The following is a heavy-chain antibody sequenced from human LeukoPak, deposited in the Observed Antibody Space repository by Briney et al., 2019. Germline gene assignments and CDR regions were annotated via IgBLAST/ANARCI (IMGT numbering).Heavy chain of an antibody. V-gene: IGHV4-30-4*01. D-gene: IGHD4-17*01. J-gene: IGHJ4*02. Sequence: PSETLSLTCTVSGGSISSGDYSWSWIRQPPGKGLEWIGYIYYSGSTYYNPSLKSRVTISVDTSKNQFSLKLSSVTAADTAVYYCAREAYGDYVVYWGQGTLVTVSS. CDR3: AREAYGDYVVY. CDR1: GGSISSGDYS. CDR2: IYYSGST.